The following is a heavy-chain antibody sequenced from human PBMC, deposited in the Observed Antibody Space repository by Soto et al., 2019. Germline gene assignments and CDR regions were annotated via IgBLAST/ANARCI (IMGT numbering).Heavy chain of an antibody. CDR3: ARDDQYSNYYYYMDV. CDR1: GFTFSSYS. D-gene: IGHD2-15*01. CDR2: ISSCSSYI. Sequence: EVQLVESGGGLVKPGGSLRLSCAASGFTFSSYSMNWVRQAPGKGLEWVSSISSCSSYIYYADSVKGRFTISRDNAKNSLYLQMNSLRAEDTAVYYCARDDQYSNYYYYMDVWGKGTTVTVSS. J-gene: IGHJ6*03. V-gene: IGHV3-21*01.